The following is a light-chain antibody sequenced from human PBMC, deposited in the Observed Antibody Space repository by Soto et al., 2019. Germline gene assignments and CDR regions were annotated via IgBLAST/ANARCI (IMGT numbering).Light chain of an antibody. V-gene: IGLV2-18*02. Sequence: QSVLTQPPSASGSPGQSVTLSCTGTSSDVGAYNRVSWYQQSPGTAPKLMIYEVSDRPSGVPDRFSGSKSGNTASLTISGLQAEDEADYYCCSHSSSNSFVFGTGTKVTVL. CDR3: CSHSSSNSFV. CDR1: SSDVGAYNR. J-gene: IGLJ1*01. CDR2: EVS.